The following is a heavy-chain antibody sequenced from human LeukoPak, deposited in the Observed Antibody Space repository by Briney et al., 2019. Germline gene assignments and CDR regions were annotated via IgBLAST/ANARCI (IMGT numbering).Heavy chain of an antibody. CDR2: ISSSGSTI. J-gene: IGHJ1*01. CDR1: GFTFSSYE. CDR3: ARTTVTAPFQH. D-gene: IGHD4-17*01. V-gene: IGHV3-48*03. Sequence: GFLRLSCAASGFTFSSYEMNWVRQAPGKGLEWVSYISSSGSTIYYADSVKGRFTISRDNAKNSLYLQMNSLRAEDTAVYYCARTTVTAPFQHWGQGTLVTVSS.